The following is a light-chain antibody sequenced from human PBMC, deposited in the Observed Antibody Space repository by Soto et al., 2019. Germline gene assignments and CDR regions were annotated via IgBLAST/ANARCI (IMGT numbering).Light chain of an antibody. Sequence: DIQMTQSPSSLSASVVDRVTITCQASQNINNYLNWYQQKPGRAPKLLVYDASSLESGVPSRFRGSGSGTEFTLTISNLQPDDFETYYCQQYDNYPLTFGGGTKVDIK. V-gene: IGKV1-5*01. J-gene: IGKJ4*01. CDR3: QQYDNYPLT. CDR2: DAS. CDR1: QNINNY.